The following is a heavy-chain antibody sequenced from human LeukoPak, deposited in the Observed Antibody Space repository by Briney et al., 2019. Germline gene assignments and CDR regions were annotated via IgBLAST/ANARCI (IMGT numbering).Heavy chain of an antibody. J-gene: IGHJ4*02. CDR2: VYPDDSAA. D-gene: IGHD3-16*01. V-gene: IGHV5-51*01. CDR1: GYSFSSFW. Sequence: GESLKISCQGSGYSFSSFWVGWVRQTPGEGLEWMGVVYPDDSAARYSPSFQGQITFSADKSLDTAYLQWSSLRASDTGIYFCARSRVWGDSRWAFDYWGQGTPVTVSS. CDR3: ARSRVWGDSRWAFDY.